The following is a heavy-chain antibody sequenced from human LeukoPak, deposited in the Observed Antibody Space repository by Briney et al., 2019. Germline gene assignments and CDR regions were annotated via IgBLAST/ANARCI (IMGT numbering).Heavy chain of an antibody. V-gene: IGHV3-21*01. J-gene: IGHJ3*02. CDR1: GGSISSSS. D-gene: IGHD3-22*01. CDR3: ARDYYDSMSAFDI. CDR2: ISSSSSYI. Sequence: PSETLSLTCTVSGGSISSSSYYWGWIRQPPGKGLEWVSSISSSSSYIYYADSVKGRFTISRDNAKNSLYLQMNSLRAEDTAVYYCARDYYDSMSAFDIWGQGTMVTVSS.